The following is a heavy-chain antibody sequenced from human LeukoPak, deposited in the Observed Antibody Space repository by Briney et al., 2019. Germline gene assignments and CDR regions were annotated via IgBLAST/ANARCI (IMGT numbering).Heavy chain of an antibody. D-gene: IGHD3-10*01. J-gene: IGHJ6*04. CDR2: INHSGST. CDR1: GGAFSGFF. CDR3: ARGSLPPSSLYGMDV. V-gene: IGHV4-34*01. Sequence: SGTLSLSRAVYGGAFSGFFWGSVPPPPREGAGWVGGINHSGSTKYNPSLKSRVTISVDTSKNQFSLKLSSVTAADTAVYYCARGSLPPSSLYGMDVWGKGTTVTVSS.